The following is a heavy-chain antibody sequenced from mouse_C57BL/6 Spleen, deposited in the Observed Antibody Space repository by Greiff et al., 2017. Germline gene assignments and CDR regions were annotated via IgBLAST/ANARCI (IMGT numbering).Heavy chain of an antibody. Sequence: QVQLKESGAELVKPGASVKMSCKASGYTFTSYWITWVKQRPGQGLEWIGDIYPGSGSTNYNEKFKSKATLTVDTSSSTAYMQLSSLTSEDSAVXYCARCDGYYGFAYWGQGTLVTVSA. J-gene: IGHJ3*01. CDR1: GYTFTSYW. D-gene: IGHD2-3*01. CDR2: IYPGSGST. CDR3: ARCDGYYGFAY. V-gene: IGHV1-55*01.